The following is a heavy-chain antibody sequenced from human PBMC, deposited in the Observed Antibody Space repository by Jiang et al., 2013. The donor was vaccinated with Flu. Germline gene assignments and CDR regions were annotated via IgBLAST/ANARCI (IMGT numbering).Heavy chain of an antibody. D-gene: IGHD2-15*01. J-gene: IGHJ4*02. V-gene: IGHV3-48*01. Sequence: QLLESGGGLVQPGGSLRLSCAASGFTFSSYSMNWVRQAPGKGLEWLSYISSGGSTIYYADSVKGRFTISRDNAKNSVYLQMNSLRAEDTAVYYCARGGYCSSASCYPFDYWGQGTLVTVSS. CDR1: GFTFSSYS. CDR3: ARGGYCSSASCYPFDY. CDR2: ISSGGSTI.